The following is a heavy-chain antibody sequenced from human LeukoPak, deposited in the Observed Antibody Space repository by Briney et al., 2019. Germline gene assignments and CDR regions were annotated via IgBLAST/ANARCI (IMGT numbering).Heavy chain of an antibody. Sequence: PGGSLRLSCAASGFTFSSYAMHWVRQAPGKGLEWVAVISYDGSNKYYADSVKGRFTISRDNSKNTLYLQMNSLRAEDTAVYYCARALKVPAARTYYYYYMDVWGKGTTVTVSS. CDR3: ARALKVPAARTYYYYYMDV. J-gene: IGHJ6*03. V-gene: IGHV3-30*01. CDR2: ISYDGSNK. D-gene: IGHD2-2*01. CDR1: GFTFSSYA.